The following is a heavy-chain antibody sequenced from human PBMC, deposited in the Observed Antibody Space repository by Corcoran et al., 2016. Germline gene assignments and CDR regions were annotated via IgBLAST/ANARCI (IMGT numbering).Heavy chain of an antibody. J-gene: IGHJ6*02. CDR1: GYTFTSYG. CDR3: ASNIMITFGGVIVPYYYYYGMDV. D-gene: IGHD3-16*02. Sequence: QVQLVQSGAEVKKPGASVKVSCKASGYTFTSYGISWVRQAPGQGLEWMGWISAYNGNTNYAQKLQGRVTMTTDTSTSTAYMELRSLRSDDTDVYYCASNIMITFGGVIVPYYYYYGMDVWGQGTTVTVSS. CDR2: ISAYNGNT. V-gene: IGHV1-18*01.